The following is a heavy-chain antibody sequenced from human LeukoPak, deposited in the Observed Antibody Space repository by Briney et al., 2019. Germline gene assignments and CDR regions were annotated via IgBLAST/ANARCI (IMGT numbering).Heavy chain of an antibody. CDR3: ARDVEGQQLPSFDY. D-gene: IGHD6-13*01. V-gene: IGHV6-1*01. Sequence: TYYRSKWYNDYAVSVKSRITINPDTSKNQFSLQLNSVTPEDTAVYYCARDVEGQQLPSFDYWGQGTLVTVSS. CDR2: TYYRSKWYN. J-gene: IGHJ4*02.